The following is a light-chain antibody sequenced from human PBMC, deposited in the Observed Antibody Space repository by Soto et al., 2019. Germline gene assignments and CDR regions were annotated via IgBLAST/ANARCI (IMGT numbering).Light chain of an antibody. V-gene: IGKV1-12*01. J-gene: IGKJ5*01. CDR1: QSISSW. Sequence: DIQMTQSPSTLSASVGDRVTITCRASQSISSWLAWYQQKPGKAPKLLIYDVSSLESGVPSRFSGSGSGTDFTLTISSLQPEDFATYYCQQANSFPITFGQGTRLEIK. CDR3: QQANSFPIT. CDR2: DVS.